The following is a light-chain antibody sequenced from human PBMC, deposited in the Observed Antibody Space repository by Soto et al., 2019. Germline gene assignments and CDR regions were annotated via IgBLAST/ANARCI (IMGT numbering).Light chain of an antibody. J-gene: IGLJ3*02. CDR3: QSYDGSDHWV. Sequence: NFMLTQPHSVSESPGKMVTISCTGSSGNIARNYVQWYQQRPGSAPTTVIYEDDQRPSGVPDRFSGSIDSSSNSASLTISGLKTEDEADYYCQSYDGSDHWVFGGGTKLTVL. CDR2: EDD. CDR1: SGNIARNY. V-gene: IGLV6-57*02.